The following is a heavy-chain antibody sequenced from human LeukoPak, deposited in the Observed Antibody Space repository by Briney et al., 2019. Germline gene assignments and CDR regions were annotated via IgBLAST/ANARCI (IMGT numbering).Heavy chain of an antibody. J-gene: IGHJ5*02. Sequence: SETLSLTCTVSGYSISSGYYWGWIRQPPGKGREWIGSIYHSGSTYYNPSLKSRVTISVDTSKNQFSLKLSSVTAADTAVYYCARGNYDFWSGDPALNWFDPWGQGTLVTVSS. D-gene: IGHD3-3*01. V-gene: IGHV4-38-2*02. CDR3: ARGNYDFWSGDPALNWFDP. CDR2: IYHSGST. CDR1: GYSISSGYY.